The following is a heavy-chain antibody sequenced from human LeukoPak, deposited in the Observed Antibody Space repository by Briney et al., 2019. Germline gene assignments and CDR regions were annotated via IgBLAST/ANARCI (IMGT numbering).Heavy chain of an antibody. CDR2: IYYSGST. D-gene: IGHD3-10*01. CDR1: GGSISSYY. Sequence: SETLSLXCTVSGGSISSYYWSWIRQPPGKGLEWIGYIYYSGSTNYNPSLKSRVTISVDTSKNQFSLKLSSVTAADTAVYYCAAGVRGVIGDWFDPWGQGTLVTVSS. CDR3: AAGVRGVIGDWFDP. J-gene: IGHJ5*02. V-gene: IGHV4-59*01.